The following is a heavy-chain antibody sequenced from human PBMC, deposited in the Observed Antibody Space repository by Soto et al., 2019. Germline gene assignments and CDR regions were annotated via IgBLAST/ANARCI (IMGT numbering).Heavy chain of an antibody. CDR1: GGSFSGYD. CDR3: ATQGFGILHGLVDV. CDR2: INNSGYT. V-gene: IGHV4-34*01. D-gene: IGHD3-10*01. Sequence: SETLSLTCAVYGGSFSGYDWTWIRQPPGKGLEWIGEINNSGYTNYNPSLKSRVTISVDTSKNQFSLSLTSVTAADTAVYYCATQGFGILHGLVDVWGQGTTVTVSS. J-gene: IGHJ6*02.